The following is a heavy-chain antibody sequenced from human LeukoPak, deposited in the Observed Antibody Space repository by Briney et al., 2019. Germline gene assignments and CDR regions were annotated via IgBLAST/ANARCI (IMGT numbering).Heavy chain of an antibody. D-gene: IGHD6-19*01. CDR1: GGSISSSSYY. CDR3: AGQWLGRDQYYFDY. J-gene: IGHJ4*02. V-gene: IGHV4-39*07. CDR2: IYYSGST. Sequence: SETLSLTCTVSGGSISSSSYYWGWIRQPPGKGLEWIGSIYYSGSTYYNPSLKSRFTISVDTSKNQFSLKLSSVTAADTAVYYCAGQWLGRDQYYFDYWGQGTLVTVSS.